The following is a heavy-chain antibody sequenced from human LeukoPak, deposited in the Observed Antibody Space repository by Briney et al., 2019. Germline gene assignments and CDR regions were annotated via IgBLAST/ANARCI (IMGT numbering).Heavy chain of an antibody. D-gene: IGHD6-19*01. Sequence: GGSLRLSCAASGFTVSSNYMSWVRQAPGKGLEWVSGIYSGGSTDYADSVKGRFTISRDNSKNTLYLQMNSLRAEDTAVYYCARDPSAQSSGWYYAGAFDIWGQGTMVTVSS. J-gene: IGHJ3*02. CDR1: GFTVSSNY. CDR2: IYSGGST. CDR3: ARDPSAQSSGWYYAGAFDI. V-gene: IGHV3-53*01.